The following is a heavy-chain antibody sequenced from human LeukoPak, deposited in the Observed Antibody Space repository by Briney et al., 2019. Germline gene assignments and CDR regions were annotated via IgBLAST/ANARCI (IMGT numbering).Heavy chain of an antibody. CDR3: ARHRMRSSYDY. D-gene: IGHD6-6*01. CDR2: IYYSGST. V-gene: IGHV4-59*01. J-gene: IGHJ4*02. Sequence: SETLSLTCTVSGGSISSYYWSWIRQPPGKGLEWIGYIYYSGSTNYNPSLKSRVTISVDTSKNQFSLKLSSVTAADTAVYYCARHRMRSSYDYWGQGTLVTVSS. CDR1: GGSISSYY.